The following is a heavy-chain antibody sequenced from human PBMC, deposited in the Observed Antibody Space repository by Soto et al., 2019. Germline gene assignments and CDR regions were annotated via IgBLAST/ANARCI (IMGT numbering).Heavy chain of an antibody. Sequence: QVYLVQSGAEVKKPGSSVKISCKASGGIFSSNTINWVRQAAGQGLEWMGGIIPLFGTANYAEKFQGRVTITADKSTKTEYMDWTSLRSEDTAVYYCASKAACGCDCYAFDSCGQCTLVTVSS. CDR1: GGIFSSNT. CDR2: IIPLFGTA. V-gene: IGHV1-69*06. J-gene: IGHJ4*02. CDR3: ASKAACGCDCYAFDS. D-gene: IGHD2-21*02.